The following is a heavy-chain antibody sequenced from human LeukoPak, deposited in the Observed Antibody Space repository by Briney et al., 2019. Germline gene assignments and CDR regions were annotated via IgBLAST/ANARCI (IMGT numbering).Heavy chain of an antibody. CDR1: GGSISSYY. V-gene: IGHV4-59*08. J-gene: IGHJ4*02. CDR3: ARQSRGFGYTPIDY. Sequence: SETLSLTCTVSGGSISSYYWSWIRQPPGKGLEWIGYIYYSGSTNYNPSLKSRVTISVDTSKNQFSLKLSSVTAADTAVYYCARQSRGFGYTPIDYWGQGTLVSVSS. D-gene: IGHD1-1*01. CDR2: IYYSGST.